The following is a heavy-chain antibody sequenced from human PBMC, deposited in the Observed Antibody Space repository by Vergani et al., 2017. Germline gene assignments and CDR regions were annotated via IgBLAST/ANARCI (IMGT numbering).Heavy chain of an antibody. CDR3: AIYYYDSSGYYQNDY. D-gene: IGHD3-22*01. CDR2: INHRGST. Sequence: QVQLQQWGAGLLKPSETLSLTCAVYGGSFSGYYWSWIRQPPGKGLEWIGEINHRGSTNYNPSLKSRVTISVDTSKNQFSLKLSSVTAADTAVYYCAIYYYDSSGYYQNDYWGQGTLVTVSS. V-gene: IGHV4-34*01. J-gene: IGHJ4*02. CDR1: GGSFSGYY.